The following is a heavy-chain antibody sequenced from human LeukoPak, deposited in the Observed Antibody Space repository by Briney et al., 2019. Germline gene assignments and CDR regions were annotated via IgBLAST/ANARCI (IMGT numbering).Heavy chain of an antibody. J-gene: IGHJ4*02. CDR1: GFTFSSYG. CDR2: IWYDGSNK. Sequence: GRSLRLSCAASGFTFSSYGMHWVRQAPGKGLEWVAVIWYDGSNKYYADSVKGRFTISRDNSKNTLYLQMNSLRAEDTAVYYCARVGYSSGWSLVDYWGQGTLVTVSS. D-gene: IGHD6-19*01. CDR3: ARVGYSSGWSLVDY. V-gene: IGHV3-33*08.